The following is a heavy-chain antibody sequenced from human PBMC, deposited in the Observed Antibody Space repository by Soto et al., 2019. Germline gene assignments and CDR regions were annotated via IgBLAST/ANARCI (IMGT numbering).Heavy chain of an antibody. J-gene: IGHJ5*02. D-gene: IGHD6-19*01. CDR3: ARGGDRYSSGWYLSRWFDP. Sequence: SETLSLTCAVYGGSFSGYYWSWIRQPPGKRLEWIGEINHSGSTNYNPSLKSRVTISVDTSKNQFSLKLSSVTAADTAVYYCARGGDRYSSGWYLSRWFDPWGQGTLVTVSS. CDR1: GGSFSGYY. V-gene: IGHV4-34*01. CDR2: INHSGST.